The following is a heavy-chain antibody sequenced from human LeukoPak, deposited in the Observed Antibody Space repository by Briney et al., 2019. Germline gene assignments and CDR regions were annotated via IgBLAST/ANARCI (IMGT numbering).Heavy chain of an antibody. CDR2: IIPIFGTA. J-gene: IGHJ6*03. V-gene: IGHV1-69*06. D-gene: IGHD6-13*01. CDR1: GGTFSSYA. Sequence: ASVKVSCKASGGTFSSYAISWVRQAPGQGLEWMGGIIPIFGTANYAQKFQGRVTITADKSTSTAYMELSSLRSEDTAVYYCASGNSSSWYYYYYYMDVWGKGTTVTVSS. CDR3: ASGNSSSWYYYYYYMDV.